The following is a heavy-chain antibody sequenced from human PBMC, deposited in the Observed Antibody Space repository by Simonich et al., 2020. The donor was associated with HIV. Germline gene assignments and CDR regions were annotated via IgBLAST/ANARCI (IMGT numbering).Heavy chain of an antibody. D-gene: IGHD3-10*01. CDR3: ARLDYDYGLDN. Sequence: QVQLQQWGAGLLKPSETLSLTCAVYGGSFSGYFWTWIRQPPGKGLEWIGEIIHSGSTNYNPAPKIRVTISVDTSQNQFSLKLSSVNAADTAFYYCARLDYDYGLDNWGQGTLVTVSS. J-gene: IGHJ4*02. V-gene: IGHV4-34*12. CDR2: IIHSGST. CDR1: GGSFSGYF.